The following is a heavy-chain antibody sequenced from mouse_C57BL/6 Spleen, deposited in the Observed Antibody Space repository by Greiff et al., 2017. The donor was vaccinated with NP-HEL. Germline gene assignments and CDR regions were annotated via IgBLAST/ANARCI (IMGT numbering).Heavy chain of an antibody. V-gene: IGHV10-1*01. CDR2: IRSKSNNYAT. J-gene: IGHJ3*01. Sequence: EVKLEESGGGLVQPKGSLKLSCAASGFSFNTYAMNWVRQAPGKGLEWVARIRSKSNNYATYYADSVKDRFTISRDDSESMLYLQMNNLKTEDTAMYYCVRHGHGIYDGPWFAYWGQGTLVTVSA. D-gene: IGHD2-3*01. CDR3: VRHGHGIYDGPWFAY. CDR1: GFSFNTYA.